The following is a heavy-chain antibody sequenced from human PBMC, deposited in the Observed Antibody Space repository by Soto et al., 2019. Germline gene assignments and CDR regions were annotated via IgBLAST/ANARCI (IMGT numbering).Heavy chain of an antibody. V-gene: IGHV3-9*01. D-gene: IGHD3-10*02. CDR1: GFTFDDYA. CDR2: ISWNSGSI. Sequence: GGSLRLSCAASGFTFDDYAMHWVRQAPGKGLEWVSGISWNSGSIGYADSVKGRFTISRDNAKNSLYLQMNSLRAEDTALYYCAKDMFGDLRYYYMDVWGKGTTVTVSS. J-gene: IGHJ6*03. CDR3: AKDMFGDLRYYYMDV.